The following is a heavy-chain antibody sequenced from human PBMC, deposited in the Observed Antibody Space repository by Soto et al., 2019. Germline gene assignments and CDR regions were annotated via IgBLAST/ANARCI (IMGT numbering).Heavy chain of an antibody. CDR1: GFTFSSYA. CDR2: ISGSGGST. CDR3: AKGLRMTTYEEDFAFDY. J-gene: IGHJ4*02. V-gene: IGHV3-23*01. D-gene: IGHD4-17*01. Sequence: EVQLLESGGGLVQPGGSLRLSCAASGFTFSSYAMSWVRQAPGKGLEWVSAISGSGGSTYYADSVKGLFTISRDNSKNTLYLQMTSMRAEDTAVYYCAKGLRMTTYEEDFAFDYWGQGTLVTVSS.